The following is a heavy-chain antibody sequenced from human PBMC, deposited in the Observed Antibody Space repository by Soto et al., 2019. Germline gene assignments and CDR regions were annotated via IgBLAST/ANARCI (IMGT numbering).Heavy chain of an antibody. Sequence: SVKVSCKASGGTFGSYAISWVRQAPGQGLEWMGGIIPIPGTANYAQKFQGRVTIAADESTSTAYMELSSLRSEDTAVYYCARARHPRIAVAVQRLGYSWFDPWGQGTLVTVSS. J-gene: IGHJ5*02. CDR1: GGTFGSYA. CDR2: IIPIPGTA. V-gene: IGHV1-69*13. CDR3: ARARHPRIAVAVQRLGYSWFDP. D-gene: IGHD6-19*01.